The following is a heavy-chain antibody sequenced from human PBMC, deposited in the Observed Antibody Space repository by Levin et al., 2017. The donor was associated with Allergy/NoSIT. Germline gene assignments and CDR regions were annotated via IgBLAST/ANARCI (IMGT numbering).Heavy chain of an antibody. CDR1: GFIFSSYA. D-gene: IGHD2-2*01. CDR2: ISGSGGGT. J-gene: IGHJ4*02. V-gene: IGHV3-23*01. Sequence: PGESLKISCAASGFIFSSYAMSWVRQAPGKGLEWVSAISGSGGGTYYADSVKGRFTISRDNSKNTLYLQMNSLRAEDSAVYYCAKDRSSTTSCSNYWGQGTLVTVSS. CDR3: AKDRSSTTSCSNY.